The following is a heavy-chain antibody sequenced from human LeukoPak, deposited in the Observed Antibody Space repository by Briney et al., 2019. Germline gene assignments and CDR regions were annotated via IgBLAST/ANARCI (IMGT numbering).Heavy chain of an antibody. D-gene: IGHD3-10*02. CDR3: ARDYDGRDYSRFDP. CDR2: ISAYNGNT. J-gene: IGHJ5*02. V-gene: IGHV1-18*01. CDR1: GYTFTSYG. Sequence: ASVKVSCTASGYTFTSYGISWVRQAPGQGLEWMGWISAYNGNTNYAQKLQGRVTMTTDTSTSTAYMELRSLRSDDTAVYYCARDYDGRDYSRFDPWGQGTLVTVSS.